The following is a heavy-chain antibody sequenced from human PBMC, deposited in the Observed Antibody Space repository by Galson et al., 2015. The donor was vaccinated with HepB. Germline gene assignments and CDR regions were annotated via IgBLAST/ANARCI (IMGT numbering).Heavy chain of an antibody. J-gene: IGHJ4*02. CDR2: INPSGGST. CDR1: GYTFTSYY. CDR3: ARENGGNLPSVLYSDVY. D-gene: IGHD4-23*01. Sequence: SVKVSCKASGYTFTSYYMHWVRQAPGQGLEWMGIINPSGGSTSYAQKLQGRVTITADKSTSTAYMELSSLRSDDTAVYYCARENGGNLPSVLYSDVYWGQGTLVTVSS. V-gene: IGHV1-46*04.